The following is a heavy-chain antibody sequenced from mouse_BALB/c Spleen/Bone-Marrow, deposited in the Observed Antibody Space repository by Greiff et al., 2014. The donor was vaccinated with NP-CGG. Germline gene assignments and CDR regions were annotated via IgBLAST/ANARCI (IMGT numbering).Heavy chain of an antibody. CDR3: ARWANWDGFAY. J-gene: IGHJ3*01. Sequence: SGAELARPGASVKMSCKASGYTFTSYTMHWVKQRPGQGLEWIGYINPSSGYTNYNQKFKDKATLTADKSSSTAYMQLSSLTSEDSAVYYCARWANWDGFAYWGQGTLVTASA. D-gene: IGHD4-1*02. CDR2: INPSSGYT. CDR1: GYTFTSYT. V-gene: IGHV1-4*01.